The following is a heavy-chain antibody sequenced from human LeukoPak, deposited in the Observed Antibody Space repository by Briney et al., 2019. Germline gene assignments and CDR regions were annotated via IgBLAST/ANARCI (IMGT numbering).Heavy chain of an antibody. Sequence: GGSLRLSCAASGFIFRNYGMHWVRQAPGRGLEWVAFIPYDGSNKYYADSVKGRFTISRDNSKNTLYLQMNSLRAEDTAVYYCAKGGYGDYEGFDYWGQGTLVTVSS. V-gene: IGHV3-30*02. D-gene: IGHD4-17*01. CDR2: IPYDGSNK. J-gene: IGHJ4*02. CDR1: GFIFRNYG. CDR3: AKGGYGDYEGFDY.